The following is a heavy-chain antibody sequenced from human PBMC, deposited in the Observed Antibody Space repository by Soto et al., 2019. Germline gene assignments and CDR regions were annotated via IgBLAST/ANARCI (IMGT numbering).Heavy chain of an antibody. CDR2: ISGSGSST. V-gene: IGHV3-23*01. Sequence: VQLLESGGGLVQPGGSLRLSCAASGFTFSSFAMSWVHQAPGKGLEWVSAISGSGSSTYYADSVKGRFTISRDNSKNTLYLQMNSLRAEDTAVYYCAKGRDIVVVPAADNWFDYWGQGTLVTVSS. CDR1: GFTFSSFA. CDR3: AKGRDIVVVPAADNWFDY. J-gene: IGHJ4*02. D-gene: IGHD2-2*01.